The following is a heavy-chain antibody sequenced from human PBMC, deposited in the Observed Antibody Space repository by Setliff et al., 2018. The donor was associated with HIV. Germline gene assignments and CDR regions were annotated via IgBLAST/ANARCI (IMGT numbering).Heavy chain of an antibody. J-gene: IGHJ4*02. CDR3: ARGNGEHGH. CDR2: IISIFGTE. CDR1: GGTFRGYA. Sequence: GASVKVSCKASGGTFRGYAISWVRQAPGQGLEWMGGIISIFGTENYAQRFQGRVTITEDESTNTAYMELTSLTSDDTAVYFCARGNGEHGHWGQGTLVTVSS. V-gene: IGHV1-69*13. D-gene: IGHD4-17*01.